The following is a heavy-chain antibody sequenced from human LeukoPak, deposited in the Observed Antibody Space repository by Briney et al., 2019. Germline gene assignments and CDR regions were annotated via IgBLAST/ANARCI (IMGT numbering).Heavy chain of an antibody. D-gene: IGHD2-15*01. V-gene: IGHV4-59*01. Sequence: PSETLSLTCTVSDGAIAGYSWSWIRQPPGKGLEWIGYIYYSGDTNYNPSLQSRVTVSVDTSKNQFSLKLTSVTAADTAMYYCARPHRGPFAFDIWGQGTMVTVSS. CDR2: IYYSGDT. J-gene: IGHJ3*02. CDR1: DGAIAGYS. CDR3: ARPHRGPFAFDI.